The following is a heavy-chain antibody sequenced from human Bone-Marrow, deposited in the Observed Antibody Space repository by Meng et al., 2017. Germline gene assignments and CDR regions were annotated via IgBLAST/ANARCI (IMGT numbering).Heavy chain of an antibody. Sequence: SLKISCAASGFTFDDYAMHWVRQAPGKGLEWVSVISWHSGSIGYADSVKGRFTISRDNAKNSLYLQMNSLRAEDLAFYYCASALSSRYSYGYGYWGQGTLVTVSS. CDR1: GFTFDDYA. V-gene: IGHV3-9*03. CDR3: ASALSSRYSYGYGY. J-gene: IGHJ4*02. D-gene: IGHD5-18*01. CDR2: ISWHSGSI.